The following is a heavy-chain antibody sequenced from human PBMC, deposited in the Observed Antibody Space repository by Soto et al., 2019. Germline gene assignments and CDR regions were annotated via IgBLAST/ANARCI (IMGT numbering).Heavy chain of an antibody. J-gene: IGHJ4*02. CDR3: AKPPDYNWNDY. D-gene: IGHD1-20*01. CDR2: VSGSGGST. Sequence: EVQLLESGGGLVQPGGSLRLSCAASGFTFSSYAMSWVRQAPGKGLEWISAVSGSGGSTYYADSVKGRFTISRDNSKDTLDLQMNNLRAEDTAVYYCAKPPDYNWNDYWGQGTLVTVS. CDR1: GFTFSSYA. V-gene: IGHV3-23*01.